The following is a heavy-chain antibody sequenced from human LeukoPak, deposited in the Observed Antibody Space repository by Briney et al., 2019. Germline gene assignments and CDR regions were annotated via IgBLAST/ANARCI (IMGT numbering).Heavy chain of an antibody. J-gene: IGHJ5*02. CDR1: GGTFSTYT. CDR2: IIPIFGTA. Sequence: GASVKVSCKASGGTFSTYTINWVRQAPGLGLEWMGGIIPIFGTANYAQKFQGRVTITADESTSSAYMELSSLRSEDTAVYYCARVPVDTAMVNWFDPWGQGTLVTVSS. D-gene: IGHD5-18*01. CDR3: ARVPVDTAMVNWFDP. V-gene: IGHV1-69*13.